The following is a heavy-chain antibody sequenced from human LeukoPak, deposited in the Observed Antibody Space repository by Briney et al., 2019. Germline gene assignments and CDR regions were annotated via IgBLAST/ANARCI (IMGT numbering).Heavy chain of an antibody. D-gene: IGHD4-17*01. CDR3: ASSTTVTTHFFDF. Sequence: GESLKISCKGSGYSFTSYWIGWVRQMPGKGLEWMGIIYPGDSDTRYSPSFQGQVTISADKSIRTAYLQWSSLKASGTAMYFCASSTTVTTHFFDFWGQGTLVTVSS. J-gene: IGHJ4*02. V-gene: IGHV5-51*01. CDR2: IYPGDSDT. CDR1: GYSFTSYW.